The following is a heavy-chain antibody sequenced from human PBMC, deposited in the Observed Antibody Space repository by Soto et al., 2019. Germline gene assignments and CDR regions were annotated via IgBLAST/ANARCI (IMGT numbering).Heavy chain of an antibody. V-gene: IGHV1-69*13. J-gene: IGHJ6*02. CDR2: IIPIFGTA. Sequence: SVKVSCKASGGTFSSYAISWVRQAPGQGLEWMGGIIPIFGTANYAQKFQGRVTITADESTSTAYMELRSLRSDDTAVYYCARLTKSRKHYGMDVWGQGTTVTVSS. CDR1: GGTFSSYA. D-gene: IGHD1-1*01. CDR3: ARLTKSRKHYGMDV.